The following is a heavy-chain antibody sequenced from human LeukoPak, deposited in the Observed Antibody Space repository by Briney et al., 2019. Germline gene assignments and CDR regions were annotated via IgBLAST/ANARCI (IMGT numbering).Heavy chain of an antibody. CDR1: GGSISSYY. CDR3: ARHPRLPFWFDP. Sequence: SETLSLTCTVSGGSISSYYWSWIRQPPGKGLEWIGYIYTSGSTNYNPSLKSRVTISVDTSKNQFSLKLSSVTAADTAVYYCARHPRLPFWFDPWSQGTLVTVSS. D-gene: IGHD4-11*01. CDR2: IYTSGST. J-gene: IGHJ5*02. V-gene: IGHV4-4*09.